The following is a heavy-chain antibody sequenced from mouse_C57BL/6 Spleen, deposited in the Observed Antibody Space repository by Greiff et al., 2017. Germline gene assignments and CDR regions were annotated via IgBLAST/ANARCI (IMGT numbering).Heavy chain of an antibody. CDR2: ISSGSSTI. Sequence: EVKLVESGGGLVKPGGSLKLSCAASGFTFSDYGMHWVRPAPEQGLEWVAYISSGSSTIYYADTVKGRFTISRDNAKNTLFLQMTSLRSEDTAMYYCARMNYGSGAMDYWGQGTSVTVSS. CDR1: GFTFSDYG. CDR3: ARMNYGSGAMDY. D-gene: IGHD1-1*01. J-gene: IGHJ4*01. V-gene: IGHV5-17*01.